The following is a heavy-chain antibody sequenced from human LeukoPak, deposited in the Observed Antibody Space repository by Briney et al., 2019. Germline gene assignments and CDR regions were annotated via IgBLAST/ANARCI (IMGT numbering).Heavy chain of an antibody. CDR2: IYYSGST. V-gene: IGHV4-61*01. CDR3: ARGSFSYYDFWSGYKTPYNWFDP. J-gene: IGHJ5*02. Sequence: SETLSLTCTVSGGSVSSGSYYWSWIRQPPGKGLEWIGYIYYSGSTNYNPSLKSRVTISVDTSKNQFSLKLSSVTAADTAVYYCARGSFSYYDFWSGYKTPYNWFDPWGQGTLVTVSS. D-gene: IGHD3-3*01. CDR1: GGSVSSGSYY.